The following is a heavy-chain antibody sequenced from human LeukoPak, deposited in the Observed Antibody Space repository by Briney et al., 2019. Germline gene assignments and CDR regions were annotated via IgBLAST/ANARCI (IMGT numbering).Heavy chain of an antibody. J-gene: IGHJ4*02. CDR1: GFTFSSYA. Sequence: GGSLRLSSAASGFTFSSYAMGWVRQAPGKGLEWVSAITASGGNTYYADSVKGRFTTSRDNSKNTLYLQVNSLRAEDTAVYYCAKGNGYSYGRYYFDYWGQGTLVTVSS. CDR2: ITASGGNT. V-gene: IGHV3-23*01. D-gene: IGHD5-18*01. CDR3: AKGNGYSYGRYYFDY.